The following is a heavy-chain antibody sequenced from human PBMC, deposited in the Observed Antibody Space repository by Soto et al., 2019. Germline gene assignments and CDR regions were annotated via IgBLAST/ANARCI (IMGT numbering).Heavy chain of an antibody. CDR3: AREWSCSSTSCPRPLYYYGMDV. CDR1: GFTFSSYA. Sequence: SGGSLRLSCAASGFTFSSYAMHWVRQAPGKGLEWVAVISYDGSNKYYADSVKGRFTISRDNSKNTLYLQMNSLRAEDTAVYYCAREWSCSSTSCPRPLYYYGMDVWGQGTTVTVSS. D-gene: IGHD2-2*01. J-gene: IGHJ6*02. CDR2: ISYDGSNK. V-gene: IGHV3-30-3*01.